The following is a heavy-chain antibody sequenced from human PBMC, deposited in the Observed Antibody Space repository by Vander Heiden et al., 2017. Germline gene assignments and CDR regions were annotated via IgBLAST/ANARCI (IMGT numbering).Heavy chain of an antibody. CDR1: GDTVTTYY. J-gene: IGHJ5*02. CDR2: MDPSGVT. Sequence: QVQLVQSGAELKKPGASTQISCVAPGDTVTTYYMHWVRQAPGQGLEWMGQMDPSGVTKFAQKFQGRLNMTRDTSTGTVFLDLRSLRSEDTAIYYCARDPVSAQAFDLWGQGTLLTVSS. V-gene: IGHV1-46*01. CDR3: ARDPVSAQAFDL.